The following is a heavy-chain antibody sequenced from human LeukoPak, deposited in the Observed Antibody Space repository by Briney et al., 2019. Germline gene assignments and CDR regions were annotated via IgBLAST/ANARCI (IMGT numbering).Heavy chain of an antibody. D-gene: IGHD6-6*01. J-gene: IGHJ4*02. CDR1: GGSISSSSCY. V-gene: IGHV4-39*07. Sequence: PSETLSLTCTVSGGSISSSSCYWGWIRQPPGKGLEWIGSIYYSGSTYYNPSLKSRVTISVDTSKNQFSLKLSSVTAADTAVYYCASIAARRFDYWGQGTLVTVSS. CDR3: ASIAARRFDY. CDR2: IYYSGST.